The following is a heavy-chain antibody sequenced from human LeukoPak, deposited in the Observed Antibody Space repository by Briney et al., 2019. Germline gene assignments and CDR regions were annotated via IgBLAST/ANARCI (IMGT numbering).Heavy chain of an antibody. V-gene: IGHV3-7*01. J-gene: IGHJ4*02. CDR3: AREVSGSYYAFDY. CDR1: GFTFSSYW. D-gene: IGHD1-26*01. Sequence: GGSLRLSCAASGFTFSSYWMSWVRQAPGKGLEWVANIKQDGSEKYYGDSVKGRFTISRDNAKNSLYLQMNSLRAEDTAVYYCAREVSGSYYAFDYWGQGTLVTVSS. CDR2: IKQDGSEK.